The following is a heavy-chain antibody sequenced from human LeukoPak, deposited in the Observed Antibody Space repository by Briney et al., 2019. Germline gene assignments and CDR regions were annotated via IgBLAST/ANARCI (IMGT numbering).Heavy chain of an antibody. CDR2: ISDTGVST. V-gene: IGHV3-23*01. Sequence: GGSLRLSCAASGFTFSNYAMTWVRQAQGKGLERVSVISDTGVSTYYADSVKGRFTMSRDNSKNMVYLQMNSLSAEDTAVYYCARGTAVAGPFDYWGQGTLVTVSS. CDR3: ARGTAVAGPFDY. J-gene: IGHJ4*02. D-gene: IGHD6-19*01. CDR1: GFTFSNYA.